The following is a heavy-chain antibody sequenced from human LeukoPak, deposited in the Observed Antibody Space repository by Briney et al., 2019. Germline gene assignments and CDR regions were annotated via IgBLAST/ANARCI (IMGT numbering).Heavy chain of an antibody. CDR1: GFTFSTYA. J-gene: IGHJ4*02. CDR2: ISSDGGVT. Sequence: PGGSLRLSCAASGFTFSTYAMHWVRQAPGKGLDYVAAISSDGGVTYYADSVKGRFTISRDNSKNTLYLQMGSLRAEDMAVYYCARRSLPERSGWYFPDYWGQGTLVTVSS. CDR3: ARRSLPERSGWYFPDY. V-gene: IGHV3-64*02. D-gene: IGHD6-19*01.